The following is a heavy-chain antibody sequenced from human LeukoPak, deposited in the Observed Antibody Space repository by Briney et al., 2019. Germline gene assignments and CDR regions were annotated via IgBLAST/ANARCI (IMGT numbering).Heavy chain of an antibody. CDR2: ISYDGSKE. V-gene: IGHV3-30*18. CDR1: GFTFNYAW. Sequence: TGGSLRLSCAASGFTFNYAWMSWVRQAPGKGLEWVAVISYDGSKEYYADSVKGRFTISRDNSKNTLYLQMNSLRAEDTAVYYCAKGQAYYDSSGYHGDFDYWGQGTLVTVSS. D-gene: IGHD3-22*01. J-gene: IGHJ4*02. CDR3: AKGQAYYDSSGYHGDFDY.